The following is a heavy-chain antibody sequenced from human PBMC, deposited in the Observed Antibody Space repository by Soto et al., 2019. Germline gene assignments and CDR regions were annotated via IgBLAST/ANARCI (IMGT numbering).Heavy chain of an antibody. D-gene: IGHD3-3*01. CDR2: IRSKAYGGTT. CDR1: GFTFGDYA. CDR3: TRDVTIFGVVPYYYYMDG. Sequence: GGSLRLSCTASGFTFGDYAMSWFRQAPGKGLEWVGFIRSKAYGGTTEYAASVKGRFTISRDDSKSIAYLQMNSLKTEDTAVYYCTRDVTIFGVVPYYYYMDGWGKGTTVTVSS. J-gene: IGHJ6*03. V-gene: IGHV3-49*03.